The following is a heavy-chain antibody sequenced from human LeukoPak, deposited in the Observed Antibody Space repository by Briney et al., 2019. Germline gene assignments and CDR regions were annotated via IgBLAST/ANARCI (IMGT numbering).Heavy chain of an antibody. Sequence: GGSLRLSCAASGFTFSSYSMNWVRQAPWKGLEWVSSISSSSSYIYYADSVKGRFTISRDNSKNTLYLQMNSLRAEDTAVYYCAKDPYSSAWFSRDWFDPWGQGTLVTVSS. CDR3: AKDPYSSAWFSRDWFDP. J-gene: IGHJ5*02. CDR2: ISSSSSYI. V-gene: IGHV3-21*04. D-gene: IGHD6-13*01. CDR1: GFTFSSYS.